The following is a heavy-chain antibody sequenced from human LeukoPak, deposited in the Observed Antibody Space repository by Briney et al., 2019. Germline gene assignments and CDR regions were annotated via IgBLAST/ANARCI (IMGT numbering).Heavy chain of an antibody. J-gene: IGHJ4*02. V-gene: IGHV3-11*01. CDR3: ATVEMATIALDY. D-gene: IGHD5-24*01. CDR1: GFTFSDYY. Sequence: GGSLRLSCAASGFTFSDYYMSWIRQAPGKGLEWVSYISSSGSTIYYADSVKGRFTVSRDNAKNSLYLQMSSLRAEDTAVYYCATVEMATIALDYWGQGTLVTVSS. CDR2: ISSSGSTI.